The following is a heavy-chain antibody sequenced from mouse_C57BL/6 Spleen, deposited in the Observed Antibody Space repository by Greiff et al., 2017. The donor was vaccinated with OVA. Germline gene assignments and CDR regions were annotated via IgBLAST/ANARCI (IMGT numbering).Heavy chain of an antibody. Sequence: EVKLVESGGGLVQPGGSLSLSCAASGFTFTDYYMSWVRQPPGKALEWLGFIRNKANGYTTEYSASVKCRFTISRDNSQSILYLQMNALRAEDSATYYCARYSGDAMDYWGQGTSVTVSS. J-gene: IGHJ4*01. V-gene: IGHV7-3*01. CDR2: IRNKANGYTT. CDR1: GFTFTDYY. CDR3: ARYSGDAMDY.